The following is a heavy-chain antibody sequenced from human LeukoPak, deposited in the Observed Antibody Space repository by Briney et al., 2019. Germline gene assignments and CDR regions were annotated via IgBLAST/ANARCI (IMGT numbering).Heavy chain of an antibody. D-gene: IGHD6-6*01. CDR1: GYTLTGYY. CDR3: AGVVLAARQWGDWFDP. V-gene: IGHV1-2*02. CDR2: FNPNSGGT. Sequence: GASAKVSCKASGYTLTGYYMHWVRQAPGQGLEWMGWFNPNSGGTNYAQKFQGRVTMTRDTSISTAYMELSRLRSDDTAVYYCAGVVLAARQWGDWFDPWGQGTLVTVSS. J-gene: IGHJ5*02.